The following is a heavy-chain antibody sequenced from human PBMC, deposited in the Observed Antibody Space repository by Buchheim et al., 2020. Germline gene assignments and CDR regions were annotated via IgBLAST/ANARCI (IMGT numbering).Heavy chain of an antibody. D-gene: IGHD6-13*01. J-gene: IGHJ6*02. CDR1: GGSFSGYY. CDR2: INHSGST. CDR3: ARHGRKYSSSRHYYYGMDV. Sequence: QVQLQQWGAGLLKPSETLSLTCAVYGGSFSGYYWSWIRQPPGKGLEWIGEINHSGSTNYNPSLKSRVTISVDTSKNQFSLKLSSVTAADTAVYYCARHGRKYSSSRHYYYGMDVWGQGTT. V-gene: IGHV4-34*01.